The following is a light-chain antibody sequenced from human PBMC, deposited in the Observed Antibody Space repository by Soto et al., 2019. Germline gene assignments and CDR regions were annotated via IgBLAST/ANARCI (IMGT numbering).Light chain of an antibody. J-gene: IGKJ1*01. CDR2: AAS. V-gene: IGKV1-17*03. CDR3: LQHYSAPWT. CDR1: QGIGNY. Sequence: DIQMTQSPSAMSASVGDRVTITCRASQGIGNYLAWFQQKPGKVPKRLIYAASNLQSGVPSRFSGSGSGSEFTLTISSLQAEDFATYFRLQHYSAPWTFGHGTKVDIK.